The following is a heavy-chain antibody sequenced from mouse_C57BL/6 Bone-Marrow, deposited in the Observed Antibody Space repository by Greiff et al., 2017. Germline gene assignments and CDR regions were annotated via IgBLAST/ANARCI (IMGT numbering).Heavy chain of an antibody. J-gene: IGHJ2*01. Sequence: QVQLQQSGAELVRPGTSVKLSCKASGYTFTSYWMHWVKQRPGQGLEWIGVIDPSDSYTNYNPKFKGKATLTVDTSSSTAYMQLSSLTSEDSAVYYCARFTTVVATVYYFDYWGQGTTLTVSS. CDR2: IDPSDSYT. CDR1: GYTFTSYW. D-gene: IGHD1-1*01. CDR3: ARFTTVVATVYYFDY. V-gene: IGHV1-59*01.